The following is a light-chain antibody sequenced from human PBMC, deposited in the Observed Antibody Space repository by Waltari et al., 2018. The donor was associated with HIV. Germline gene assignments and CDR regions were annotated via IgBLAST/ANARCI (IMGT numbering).Light chain of an antibody. CDR3: QQSYSTPPT. CDR2: AAS. J-gene: IGKJ4*01. Sequence: DIQMTQSPSSLSASVGDRVTITCRASQTIGIYLNWYQQKPGKAPNLLIYAASRLQSGVPSRFRGSGSETDFTLTISSLQPEDCATYYCQQSYSTPPTFGGGTKVDIK. CDR1: QTIGIY. V-gene: IGKV1-39*01.